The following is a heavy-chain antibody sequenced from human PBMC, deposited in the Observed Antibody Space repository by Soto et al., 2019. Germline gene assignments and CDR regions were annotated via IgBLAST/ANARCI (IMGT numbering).Heavy chain of an antibody. D-gene: IGHD1-1*01. Sequence: DVQLVESGGGLIQPGESLRLSCAAFGLTISGKKYVAWVRQAPGKGLEWVSALYEVDGSFYVYSVKGQFTTSSDNSKPTVYLKMNDLRPDDADVYDYATWHEREKAYDVGGQGKTVTVSS. CDR3: ATWHEREKAYDV. V-gene: IGHV3-53*01. CDR1: GLTISGKKY. J-gene: IGHJ3*01. CDR2: LYEVDGS.